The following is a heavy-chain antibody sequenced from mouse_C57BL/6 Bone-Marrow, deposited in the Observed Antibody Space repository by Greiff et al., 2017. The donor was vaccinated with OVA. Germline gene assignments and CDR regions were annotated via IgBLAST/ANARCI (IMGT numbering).Heavy chain of an antibody. CDR1: GYTFTNYW. D-gene: IGHD4-1*01. CDR2: IYPGGGYT. Sequence: LVESGAELVRPGTSVKMSCKASGYTFTNYWIGWAKQRPGHGLEWIGDIYPGGGYTNYNEKFKGKATLTADKSSSTAYMQFSSLTSEDSAIYYCARRGGTIDYWGQGTTLTVSS. CDR3: ARRGGTIDY. V-gene: IGHV1-63*01. J-gene: IGHJ2*01.